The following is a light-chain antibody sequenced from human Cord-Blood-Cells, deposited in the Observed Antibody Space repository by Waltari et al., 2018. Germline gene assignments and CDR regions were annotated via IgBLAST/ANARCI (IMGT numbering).Light chain of an antibody. CDR3: QSADSSGTYV. Sequence: SYELTQPPSVSVSQGQTARITCSGDALPKQYASWYQQKPGQAPVLLIYKDSERPSGIPERFSGSSSGTTVTLTISGVQAEDEADYYCQSADSSGTYVFGTGTKVTVL. V-gene: IGLV3-25*03. J-gene: IGLJ1*01. CDR1: ALPKQY. CDR2: KDS.